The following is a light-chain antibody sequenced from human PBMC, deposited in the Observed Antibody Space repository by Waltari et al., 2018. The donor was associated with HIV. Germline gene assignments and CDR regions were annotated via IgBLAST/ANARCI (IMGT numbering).Light chain of an antibody. CDR3: QQFNRYAFT. CDR1: QGIISA. V-gene: IGKV1-13*02. CDR2: DDP. Sequence: AIQLTKSPSSLSASVGDRVTITCRASQGIISALAWYQQKPGKAPKLLIYDDPSLESGVPSRFSGSGSGTDFTLTISSLQPEDFATYYCQQFNRYAFTFGPGTKGDVK. J-gene: IGKJ3*01.